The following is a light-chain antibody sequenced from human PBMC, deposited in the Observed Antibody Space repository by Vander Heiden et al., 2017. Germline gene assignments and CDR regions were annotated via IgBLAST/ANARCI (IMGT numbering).Light chain of an antibody. V-gene: IGKV3-15*01. CDR1: QGFTNK. Sequence: EIVIPQSPATLSVSPGERATLSCRASQGFTNKLAWYQQKQGQPPRLLIFAASAMATGVPARFSGSGSGTEFTLTISSLQSEDFAVYYCQQYDDWPRTFGQGTRLEIK. J-gene: IGKJ5*01. CDR3: QQYDDWPRT. CDR2: AAS.